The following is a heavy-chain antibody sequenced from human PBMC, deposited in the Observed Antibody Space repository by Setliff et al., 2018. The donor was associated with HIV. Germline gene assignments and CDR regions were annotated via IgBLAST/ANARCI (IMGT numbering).Heavy chain of an antibody. D-gene: IGHD3-10*01. CDR2: IDLDGSEK. CDR1: GFSFNNYW. V-gene: IGHV3-7*01. CDR3: ARKLRPGHGVDV. J-gene: IGHJ6*02. Sequence: GGSLRLSCVASGFSFNNYWMCWVRQAPGQGLEWVANIDLDGSEKNYVESVKGRFTISRDNAENSLYLQMNSLRADDTATYYCARKLRPGHGVDVWGQGTTVTISS.